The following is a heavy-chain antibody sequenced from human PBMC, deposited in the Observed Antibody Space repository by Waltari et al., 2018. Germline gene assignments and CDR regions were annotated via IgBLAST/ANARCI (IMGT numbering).Heavy chain of an antibody. D-gene: IGHD2-8*01. Sequence: VQLVESGGGLVQPGGSLRLSCAASGFTFSSYSMNWVRQAPGKGREWMGIINPSGGSTSYAQKFQGRVTMTRDTSTSTVYMELSSLRSEDTAVYYCARSVFRVYAHYFDYWGQGTLVTVSS. CDR2: INPSGGST. J-gene: IGHJ4*02. V-gene: IGHV1-46*01. CDR3: ARSVFRVYAHYFDY. CDR1: GFTFSSYS.